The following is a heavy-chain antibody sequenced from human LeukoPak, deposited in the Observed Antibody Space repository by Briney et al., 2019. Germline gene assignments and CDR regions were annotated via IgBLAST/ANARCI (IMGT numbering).Heavy chain of an antibody. J-gene: IGHJ4*02. CDR1: GGSFSGYY. CDR2: INHSGST. D-gene: IGHD3-16*02. V-gene: IGHV4-34*01. CDR3: ARVNPQIYDYVWGSYRYYFDY. Sequence: PSETLSLTCAVYGGSFSGYYWSWIRQPPGKGLEWIGEINHSGSTNYNPSLKSRVTISVDTSKNQFSLKLSSVTAADTAVYYCARVNPQIYDYVWGSYRYYFDYWGQGTLVTVSS.